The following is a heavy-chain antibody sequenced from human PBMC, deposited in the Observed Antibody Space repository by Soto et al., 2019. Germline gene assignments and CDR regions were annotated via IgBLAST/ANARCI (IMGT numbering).Heavy chain of an antibody. CDR2: INHSGST. D-gene: IGHD3-22*01. V-gene: IGHV4-34*01. J-gene: IGHJ6*02. CDR3: ARGPDSSGYYYYYGMDV. CDR1: GGSFSGYY. Sequence: PSETLSLTCAVYGGSFSGYYWSWIRQPPGKGLEWIGEINHSGSTNYNPSLQSRVTISVDTSKNQFSLKVSSVTAADTALYYCARGPDSSGYYYYYGMDVWGQGTTVTVSS.